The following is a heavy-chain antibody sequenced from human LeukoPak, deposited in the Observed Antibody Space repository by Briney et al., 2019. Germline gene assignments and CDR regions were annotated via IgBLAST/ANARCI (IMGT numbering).Heavy chain of an antibody. J-gene: IGHJ4*02. D-gene: IGHD1-26*01. CDR3: ARDGNFDY. V-gene: IGHV1-2*02. CDR1: GYSFTGYY. Sequence: ASVKVSCKASGYSFTGYYIHWVRQAPGQGLEWMGWINPNSGGTNYAQRFQGRVSMTTDTSISTTYMELSRLRSDDTAVYYCARDGNFDYWGQGTLVTVSS. CDR2: INPNSGGT.